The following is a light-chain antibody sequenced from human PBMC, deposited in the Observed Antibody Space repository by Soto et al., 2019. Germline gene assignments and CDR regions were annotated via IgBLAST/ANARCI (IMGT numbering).Light chain of an antibody. J-gene: IGKJ2*01. CDR2: GAS. CDR3: QQYNKWPPTFA. Sequence: EIVMTQSPATLSVSPGERVSLSCRASQSVSVNLAWYQQKYGQAPRLLIYGASTRATGIPARFSGSGSETEFTLAISSLQSEDFAVYYCQQYNKWPPTFAFGQGTKLEIK. CDR1: QSVSVN. V-gene: IGKV3-15*01.